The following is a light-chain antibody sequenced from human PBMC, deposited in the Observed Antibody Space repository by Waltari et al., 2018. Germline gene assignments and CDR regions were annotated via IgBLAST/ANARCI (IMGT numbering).Light chain of an antibody. CDR3: QQYYNWPRT. J-gene: IGKJ1*01. CDR1: QSVGSN. Sequence: EIVMTQSQGTHFASPGERVILSCRASQSVGSNLAWYQHKPGQAPRLLIYRASTRATDIPGTFSGSGSGTGFTLTISSLQSEDFALYYCQQYYNWPRTFGQGTKVEIK. CDR2: RAS. V-gene: IGKV3-15*01.